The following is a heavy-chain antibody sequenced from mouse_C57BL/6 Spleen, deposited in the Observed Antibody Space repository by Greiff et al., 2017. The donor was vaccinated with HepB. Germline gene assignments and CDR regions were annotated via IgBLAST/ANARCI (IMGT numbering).Heavy chain of an antibody. Sequence: QVQLQQPGAELVKPGASVKMSCKASGYTFTSYWITWVKQRPGQGLEWIGDIYPGSGSTNYNEKFKSKATLTVDTSSSTAYMQLSSLTSEDSAVYYCAREVPYYGHMDYWGQGTSVTVSS. V-gene: IGHV1-55*01. CDR1: GYTFTSYW. CDR3: AREVPYYGHMDY. CDR2: IYPGSGST. J-gene: IGHJ4*01. D-gene: IGHD1-2*01.